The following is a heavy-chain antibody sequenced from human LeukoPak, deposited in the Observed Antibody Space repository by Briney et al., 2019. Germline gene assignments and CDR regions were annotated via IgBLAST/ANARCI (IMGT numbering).Heavy chain of an antibody. CDR2: ISAYNGNT. CDR3: TRETSSRYFDY. CDR1: GYTFTSYG. V-gene: IGHV1-18*01. J-gene: IGHJ4*02. Sequence: ASVKVSCKASGYTFTSYGISWVRQAPRQGLEWMGWISAYNGNTNYAQKLQGRVTMTTDTSTSTAYMELSSLRSEDTAVYYCTRETSSRYFDYWGQGTLVTVSS.